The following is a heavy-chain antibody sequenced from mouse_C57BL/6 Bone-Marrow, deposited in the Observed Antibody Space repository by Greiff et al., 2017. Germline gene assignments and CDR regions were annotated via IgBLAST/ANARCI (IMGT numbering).Heavy chain of an antibody. J-gene: IGHJ2*01. Sequence: VQLQQPGAELVKPGASVKLSCKASGYTFTSYWMHWVKQRPGQGLEWIGMIHPNSGSTNYNEKFKSKATLTVDKSSSTAYMQLSSLTSEDSAVYYCARPHYYGSSYLYYFDYWGQGTTLTVSS. CDR3: ARPHYYGSSYLYYFDY. CDR1: GYTFTSYW. V-gene: IGHV1-64*01. CDR2: IHPNSGST. D-gene: IGHD1-1*01.